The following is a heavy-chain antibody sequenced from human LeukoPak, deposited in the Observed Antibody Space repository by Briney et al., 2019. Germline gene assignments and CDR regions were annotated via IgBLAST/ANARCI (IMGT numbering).Heavy chain of an antibody. D-gene: IGHD2-2*01. CDR1: GGSFSGYY. V-gene: IGHV4-34*01. J-gene: IGHJ4*02. Sequence: SETLSLPCAVYGGSFSGYYWSWIRQPPGKGLEWIGEINHSGSTNYNPSLKSRVTISVDTSKNQFSLKLSSVTAADTAVYYCARATPGGQDIVVVPAAIGGYFDYWGQGTLVTVSS. CDR2: INHSGST. CDR3: ARATPGGQDIVVVPAAIGGYFDY.